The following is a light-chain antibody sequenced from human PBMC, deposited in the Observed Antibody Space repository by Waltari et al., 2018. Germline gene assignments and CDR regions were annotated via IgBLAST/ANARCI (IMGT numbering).Light chain of an antibody. CDR3: QQYNKWPPT. Sequence: EVLLTQSPVTLSVSPGEPATLSCRASESVNSDLAWYYQKPGQAPGLLMYASSARATGVPVRFTGSGFDTDFTLTISSLQSEDLGIYHCQQYNKWPPTFGGGTKVEIK. CDR1: ESVNSD. J-gene: IGKJ4*01. CDR2: ASS. V-gene: IGKV3-15*01.